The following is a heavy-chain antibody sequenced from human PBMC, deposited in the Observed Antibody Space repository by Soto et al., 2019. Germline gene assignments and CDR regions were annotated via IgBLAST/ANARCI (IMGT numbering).Heavy chain of an antibody. Sequence: PGGSLRLSCAASGFTFSAYGMHRVRQAPGKGLEWVAVISYDGSNKYYADSVKGRFTISRDDSKNTLYLQMNSLRAEDTAVYYCAKVVLRFGTRNGMYVWGQGTTVTVSS. CDR1: GFTFSAYG. V-gene: IGHV3-30*18. J-gene: IGHJ6*02. CDR3: AKVVLRFGTRNGMYV. CDR2: ISYDGSNK. D-gene: IGHD2-8*01.